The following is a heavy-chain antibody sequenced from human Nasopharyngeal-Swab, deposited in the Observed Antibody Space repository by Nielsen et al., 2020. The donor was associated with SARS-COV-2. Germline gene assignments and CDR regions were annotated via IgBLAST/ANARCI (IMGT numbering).Heavy chain of an antibody. D-gene: IGHD3-22*01. CDR1: GFTFSSYA. CDR2: ISGSGGST. CDR3: AKDYYDSSGYYYV. V-gene: IGHV3-23*01. J-gene: IGHJ4*02. Sequence: GGSLRLCCAASGFTFSSYAMSWVRQAPGKGLEWVSAISGSGGSTYYADCVKGRFTISRDNSKNTLYLQMNSLRAEDTAVYYCAKDYYDSSGYYYVWGQGTLVTVSS.